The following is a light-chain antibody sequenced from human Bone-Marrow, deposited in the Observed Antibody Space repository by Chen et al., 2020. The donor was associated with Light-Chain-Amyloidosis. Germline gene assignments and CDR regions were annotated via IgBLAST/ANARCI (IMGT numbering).Light chain of an antibody. CDR2: DVT. Sequence: QSALTQPASVSGSPRQSITIPCTGTSSDVGGYNYVSWYQQHPGKAPNLIIYDVTYRPSGVSNRFSGSKSGNTASLTISGLQAEDEADYYCSSFTRNNALVFGGGTKLTVL. V-gene: IGLV2-14*03. CDR3: SSFTRNNALV. J-gene: IGLJ2*01. CDR1: SSDVGGYNY.